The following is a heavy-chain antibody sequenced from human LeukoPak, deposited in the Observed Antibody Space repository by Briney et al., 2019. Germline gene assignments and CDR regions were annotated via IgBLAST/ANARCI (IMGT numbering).Heavy chain of an antibody. J-gene: IGHJ4*02. V-gene: IGHV3-48*04. CDR2: IGSDSGTI. CDR1: GFTFNTYS. Sequence: GGSLRLSCVASGFTFNTYSMNWVRQAPGQGLDWLSYIGSDSGTIYYADSVKGRFTISRDNAQNSLYLQMNSLRAEDTAVYYCAGEGRLRPSHIDYWGQGTLVTVSS. CDR3: AGEGRLRPSHIDY. D-gene: IGHD2-15*01.